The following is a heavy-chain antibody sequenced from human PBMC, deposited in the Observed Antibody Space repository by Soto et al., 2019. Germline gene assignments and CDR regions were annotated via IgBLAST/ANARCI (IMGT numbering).Heavy chain of an antibody. CDR2: IIPIFGTA. Sequence: ASVKVSCKSSGGTFSSYAISWVRQAPGQGLEWMGGIIPIFGTANYAQKFQGRVTITADKSTSTAYMELSSLRSEDTAVYYCAIPRTYYDFWSGEPYYGMDVWGQGTTVTVSS. D-gene: IGHD3-3*01. CDR3: AIPRTYYDFWSGEPYYGMDV. J-gene: IGHJ6*02. V-gene: IGHV1-69*06. CDR1: GGTFSSYA.